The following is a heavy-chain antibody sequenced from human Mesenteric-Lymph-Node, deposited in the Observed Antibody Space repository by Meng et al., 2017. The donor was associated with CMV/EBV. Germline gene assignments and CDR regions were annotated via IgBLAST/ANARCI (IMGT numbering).Heavy chain of an antibody. D-gene: IGHD3-9*01. V-gene: IGHV1-69*06. CDR3: ARDRSPDYDILTGSPYYYGLDV. Sequence: SVKVSCKASGGTFSSYAIIWVRQAPGQGLEWMGGIIPIFGTTNYAQKFQGRVTITADTSTSTSYMELSSLRSDDTAVFYCARDRSPDYDILTGSPYYYGLDVWGQGTTVTVSS. CDR1: GGTFSSYA. J-gene: IGHJ6*02. CDR2: IIPIFGTT.